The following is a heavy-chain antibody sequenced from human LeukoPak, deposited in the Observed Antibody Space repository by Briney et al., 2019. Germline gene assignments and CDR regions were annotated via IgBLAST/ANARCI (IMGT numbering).Heavy chain of an antibody. D-gene: IGHD3-22*01. V-gene: IGHV3-7*01. CDR3: ARRGWYYFDY. Sequence: PGGSLRLSCAASGFNVSSNYMSWVRQAPGKGLEWVANIKQDGSEKYYVDSVKGRFTISRDNAKNSLYLQMNSLRAEDTAVYYCARRGWYYFDYWGQGTLVTVSS. CDR2: IKQDGSEK. J-gene: IGHJ4*02. CDR1: GFNVSSNY.